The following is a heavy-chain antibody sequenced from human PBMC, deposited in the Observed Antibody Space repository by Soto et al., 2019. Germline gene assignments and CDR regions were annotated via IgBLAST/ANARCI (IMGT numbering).Heavy chain of an antibody. D-gene: IGHD1-26*01. CDR1: GDTLTSYG. V-gene: IGHV1-18*04. CDR2: HSGQKGNT. CDR3: AVGKDFDY. Sequence: QVQLVQSGPEVIKPGASLNVSCTASGDTLTSYGVTWVRQAPGQGLEWMGFHSGQKGNTNYAQRFQGRVTMTADMSAATAYLQLRTLRSDDTAIYYCAVGKDFDYWGQGTLVIVSS. J-gene: IGHJ4*02.